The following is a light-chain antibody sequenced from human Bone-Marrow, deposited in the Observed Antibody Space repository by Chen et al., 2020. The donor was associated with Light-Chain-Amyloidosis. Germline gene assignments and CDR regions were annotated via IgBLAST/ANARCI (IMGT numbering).Light chain of an antibody. CDR2: DDS. Sequence: SYVLTQPSSVSVAPGQTATIACGGNNIGSTSLHWYQQTPGQAPLLVVYDDSDRPSGIPERLSGSNSGKTATLTISRVEAGDEADYYCQVWDRSSDRPVFGGGTKLAVL. CDR1: NIGSTS. J-gene: IGLJ3*02. CDR3: QVWDRSSDRPV. V-gene: IGLV3-21*02.